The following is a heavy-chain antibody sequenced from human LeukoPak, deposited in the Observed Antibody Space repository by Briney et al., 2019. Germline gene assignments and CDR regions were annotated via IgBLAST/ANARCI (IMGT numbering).Heavy chain of an antibody. D-gene: IGHD2-15*01. CDR3: ASQVVVEAQGRGYFDY. J-gene: IGHJ4*02. Sequence: SVKVSCKASGGTFSSYAISWVRQAPGQGLEWMGRIIPILGIANYAQKFQGRVTITADKSTSTAYMELSSLRSEDTAVYYCASQVVVEAQGRGYFDYWGQGTLVTVSS. CDR1: GGTFSSYA. V-gene: IGHV1-69*04. CDR2: IIPILGIA.